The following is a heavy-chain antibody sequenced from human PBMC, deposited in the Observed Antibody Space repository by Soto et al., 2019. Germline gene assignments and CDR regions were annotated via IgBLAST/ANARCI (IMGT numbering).Heavy chain of an antibody. V-gene: IGHV4-39*01. D-gene: IGHD2-2*01. J-gene: IGHJ4*02. Sequence: SETLSLTCTVSGGSTRSSSYYWGWIRQPPGKGLEWIGSIYYSGRTYDNPSLKSRVTISVDTSKNQFSLNLSSVTAADTAVYYCARARTYAGIFDFWGQGTRVTVSS. CDR3: ARARTYAGIFDF. CDR2: IYYSGRT. CDR1: GGSTRSSSYY.